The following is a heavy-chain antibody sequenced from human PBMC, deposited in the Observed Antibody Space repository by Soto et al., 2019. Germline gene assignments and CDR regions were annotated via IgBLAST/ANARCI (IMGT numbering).Heavy chain of an antibody. J-gene: IGHJ6*02. CDR1: GGTFSSYA. CDR3: AISGGGRYNGNDGGGEGMDV. V-gene: IGHV1-69*01. D-gene: IGHD1-1*01. CDR2: IIPIFGTA. Sequence: QVQLVQSGAEVKKPGSSVKVSCKASGGTFSSYAISWVRQAPGQGLEWMGGIIPIFGTANYAQKFQGRVTITAEGSTSTAYMEVDGRRSEDTAVYYCAISGGGRYNGNDGGGEGMDVLGQGPTVTGSS.